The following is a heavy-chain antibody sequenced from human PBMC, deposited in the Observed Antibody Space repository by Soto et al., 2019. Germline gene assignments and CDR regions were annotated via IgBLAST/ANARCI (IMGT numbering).Heavy chain of an antibody. V-gene: IGHV4-39*01. CDR3: ARQAGYTIFGVVKIGGWFDP. Sequence: PSETLSLTCTVSGGSISSSSYYWGWIRQPPGKGLEWIGSIYYSGSTYYNPSLKSRVTISVDTSKNQFSLKLSSVTAADTAVYYFARQAGYTIFGVVKIGGWFDPWGQGTLVTVSS. J-gene: IGHJ5*02. D-gene: IGHD3-3*01. CDR1: GGSISSSSYY. CDR2: IYYSGST.